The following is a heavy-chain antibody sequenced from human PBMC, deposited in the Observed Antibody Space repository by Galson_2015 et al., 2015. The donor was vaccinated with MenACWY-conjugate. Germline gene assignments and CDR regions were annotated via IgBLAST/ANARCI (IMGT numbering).Heavy chain of an antibody. CDR3: AREWKWESSPYYYGMDV. CDR1: GFTFSSYG. J-gene: IGHJ6*02. CDR2: IWYDGSNK. Sequence: SLRLSCAASGFTFSSYGMHWVRQAPGKGLEWVAVIWYDGSNKYYADSVKGRFTISRDNSKNTLYLQMNSLRAEDTAVYYCAREWKWESSPYYYGMDVWGQGTTVTVSS. D-gene: IGHD1-26*01. V-gene: IGHV3-33*01.